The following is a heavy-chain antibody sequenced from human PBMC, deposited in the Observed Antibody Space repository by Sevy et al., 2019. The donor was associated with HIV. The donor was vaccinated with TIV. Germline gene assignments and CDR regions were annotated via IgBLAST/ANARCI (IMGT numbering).Heavy chain of an antibody. J-gene: IGHJ6*03. CDR2: IYYSGST. D-gene: IGHD3-22*01. CDR1: GGSVSSGSYY. CDR3: AGDVSLYYYDSSGYYYDPYYYYMDV. Sequence: SETLSLTCTVSGGSVSSGSYYWSWIRQPPGKGLEWIGYIYYSGSTNYNPSLKSRVTISVNTSKNQFSLKLSSVTAVDTAVYYCAGDVSLYYYDSSGYYYDPYYYYMDVWGKGTTVTVSS. V-gene: IGHV4-61*01.